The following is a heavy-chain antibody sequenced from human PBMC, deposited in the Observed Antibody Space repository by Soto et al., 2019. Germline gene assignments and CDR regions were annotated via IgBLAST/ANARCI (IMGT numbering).Heavy chain of an antibody. D-gene: IGHD5-12*01. CDR2: IYYSGST. J-gene: IGHJ5*02. CDR3: AREGGYDSYNWFDP. V-gene: IGHV4-61*08. Sequence: PSETLSLTCTVSGGSISSGGYSWSWIRQPPGKVLEWIGYIYYSGSTNYNPSLKSRVTISVDTSKNQFSLKLSPVTAADTAVYYCAREGGYDSYNWFDPWGQGTLVTVSS. CDR1: GGSISSGGYS.